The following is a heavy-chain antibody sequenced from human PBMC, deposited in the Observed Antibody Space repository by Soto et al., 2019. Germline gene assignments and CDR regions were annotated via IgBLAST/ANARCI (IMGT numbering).Heavy chain of an antibody. CDR3: ARGFFAMGFDP. CDR2: IYYSGSV. Sequence: TLSLTCNVSGGSISSADYYWTWIRQPPGKGLEWIGYIYYSGSVYHNPSLKSRVTMSVDMSKNQLSLQLNSVTPEDTAVYYCARGFFAMGFDPWGQGTLVTVSS. J-gene: IGHJ5*02. V-gene: IGHV4-30-4*01. CDR1: GGSISSADYY. D-gene: IGHD3-3*01.